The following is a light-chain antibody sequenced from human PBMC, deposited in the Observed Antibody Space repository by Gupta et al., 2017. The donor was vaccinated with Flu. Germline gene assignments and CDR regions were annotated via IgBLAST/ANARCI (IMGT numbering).Light chain of an antibody. J-gene: IGLJ2*01. CDR3: NSRDSTDNHQAV. CDR2: AKN. V-gene: IGLV3-19*01. Sequence: VLFRSAKNIRPSGIPDRFSGSSSGNTASLTITGAQAEDEADYYCNSRDSTDNHQAVFGGGTKLTVL.